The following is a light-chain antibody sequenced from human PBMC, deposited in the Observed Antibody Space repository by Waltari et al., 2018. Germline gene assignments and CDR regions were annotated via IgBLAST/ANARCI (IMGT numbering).Light chain of an antibody. CDR1: GPNLGAGYD. Sequence: QSVLTQPPSVSGSPGQRVTISCPGSGPNLGAGYDVHWYQQLPRAAPKLLIYGSTSRPVGVPDRFFGSTSGTSASLAITGLQAEDEADYYCQSYDTSLRVVFGGGTKLTVL. CDR2: GST. CDR3: QSYDTSLRVV. V-gene: IGLV1-40*01. J-gene: IGLJ2*01.